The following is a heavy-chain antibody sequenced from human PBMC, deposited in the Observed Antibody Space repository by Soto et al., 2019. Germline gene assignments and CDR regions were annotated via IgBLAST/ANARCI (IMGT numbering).Heavy chain of an antibody. CDR2: INSDGSST. Sequence: EVQLVESGGGLVQSGGSLRLSCAASAFTFSSYWMHWVRQAPGKGLVWVSRINSDGSSTRYADSVKGRFTISRDNAKNTLYLQMIRLSAEDTAISYCAGLDGKFDYWGQGTQVTVSS. V-gene: IGHV3-74*01. D-gene: IGHD6-19*01. CDR1: AFTFSSYW. CDR3: AGLDGKFDY. J-gene: IGHJ4*02.